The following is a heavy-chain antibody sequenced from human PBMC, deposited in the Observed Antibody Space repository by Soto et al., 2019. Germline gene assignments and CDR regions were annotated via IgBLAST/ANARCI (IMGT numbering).Heavy chain of an antibody. CDR1: GFTFSSYA. V-gene: IGHV3-23*01. CDR2: ISGSGGST. Sequence: GGSLRRSCAASGFTFSSYAMSWVRQAPGKGLEWVSAISGSGGSTYYADSVKGRCTISRDNSKNTLYLQMNSLRAEDTAVYYCAETGRAVATTFGYWGQGPLVTASS. CDR3: AETGRAVATTFGY. J-gene: IGHJ4*02. D-gene: IGHD5-12*01.